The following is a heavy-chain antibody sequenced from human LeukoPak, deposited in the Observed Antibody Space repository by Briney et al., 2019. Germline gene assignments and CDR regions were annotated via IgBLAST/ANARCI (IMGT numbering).Heavy chain of an antibody. Sequence: GGSLRLSCAASGFTFSSYSMNWVRQAPGKGLEWVSGIRVTDNTYYADSVKGRFTISRDNSENTLYLQMSGLRAEDTAVYYCAKDLYFRGAGSFDYWGQGTLVTVSS. V-gene: IGHV3-23*01. CDR1: GFTFSSYS. CDR2: IRVTDNT. CDR3: AKDLYFRGAGSFDY. J-gene: IGHJ4*02. D-gene: IGHD6-13*01.